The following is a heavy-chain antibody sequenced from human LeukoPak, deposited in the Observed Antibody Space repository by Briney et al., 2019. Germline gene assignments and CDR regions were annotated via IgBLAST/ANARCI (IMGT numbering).Heavy chain of an antibody. D-gene: IGHD3-10*01. Sequence: ASVKVSCKASGYTFTSYYMHWVRQAPGQGLEWMGIINPSGGSTSYAQKFQGRVTITADESTSTAYMELSSLRSEDTAVYYCARDLGFGENWFDPWGQGTLVTVSS. CDR2: INPSGGST. CDR3: ARDLGFGENWFDP. V-gene: IGHV1-46*01. J-gene: IGHJ5*02. CDR1: GYTFTSYY.